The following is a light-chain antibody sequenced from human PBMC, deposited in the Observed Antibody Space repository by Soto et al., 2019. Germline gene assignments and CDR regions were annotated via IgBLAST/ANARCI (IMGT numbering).Light chain of an antibody. Sequence: QSALTQPASVSGSPGQSIAISCTGTSSDVGGYNYVSWYQHHPGKAPKLMIYDVNNRPSGVSDRFSGSKSGNTASLTISGLQAEDEADYYCSSYTTIGNYVFGTGTKLTVL. J-gene: IGLJ1*01. CDR3: SSYTTIGNYV. CDR1: SSDVGGYNY. V-gene: IGLV2-14*03. CDR2: DVN.